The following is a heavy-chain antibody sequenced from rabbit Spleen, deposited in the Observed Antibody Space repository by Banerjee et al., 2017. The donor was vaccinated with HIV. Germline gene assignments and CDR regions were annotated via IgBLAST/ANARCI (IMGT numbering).Heavy chain of an antibody. CDR1: GFSFSASYY. J-gene: IGHJ4*01. D-gene: IGHD1-1*01. Sequence: QQQLVESGGGLVQPEGSLTLTCTASGFSFSASYYMCGVRQAPGKGLEWIACINTSTGTTVYATWAKGRFTISKTSSTTVTLQMTSLTVADTATYFCARDSAYGSSRGYPNLWGQGTLVTVS. CDR3: ARDSAYGSSRGYPNL. CDR2: INTSTGTT. V-gene: IGHV1S45*01.